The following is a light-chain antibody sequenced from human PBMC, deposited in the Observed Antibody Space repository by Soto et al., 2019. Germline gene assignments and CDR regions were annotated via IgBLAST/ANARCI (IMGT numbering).Light chain of an antibody. CDR3: QQYGSSPFT. V-gene: IGKV3-20*01. CDR2: AAS. J-gene: IGKJ3*01. CDR1: QSVSSSY. Sequence: EIVLTQSPGTLSLSPGERATLSCRASQSVSSSYLAWYQQKPGQAPRLLIYAASSRATAIPDRFSSSGSGTDFTLTISRLEPEDFAVYYCQQYGSSPFTFGPGTKVDIK.